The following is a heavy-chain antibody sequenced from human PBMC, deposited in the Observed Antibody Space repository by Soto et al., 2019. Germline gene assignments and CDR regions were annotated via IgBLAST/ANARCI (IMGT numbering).Heavy chain of an antibody. J-gene: IGHJ5*02. CDR1: GGPITYW. V-gene: IGHV4-4*02. Sequence: QVQLQESGPGLVSPSGTLCLTCAVSGGPITYWLSWVRQSPGKGLEWIGEVSQRGGTNYIPSLKSRVTISIDNSRNQIFLHLTSVTAADTAVYFCAKHVTDSGTRGYDSWGQGILVTVSS. CDR2: VSQRGGT. CDR3: AKHVTDSGTRGYDS. D-gene: IGHD1-1*01.